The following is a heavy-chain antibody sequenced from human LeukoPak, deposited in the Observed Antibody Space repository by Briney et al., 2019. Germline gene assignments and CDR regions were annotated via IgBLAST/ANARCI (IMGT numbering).Heavy chain of an antibody. CDR3: ARDSYYHDSSGYYKVY. V-gene: IGHV3-33*07. CDR2: IWYDGDNK. CDR1: GFTFSRSW. J-gene: IGHJ4*02. Sequence: GGSLRLSCAASGFTFSRSWMTWVRQAPGKGLEWVAVIWYDGDNKYYADSVKGRFTISRDNSKNTMYLQMNSLRAEDTAVYYCARDSYYHDSSGYYKVYWGQGTLVTVSS. D-gene: IGHD3-22*01.